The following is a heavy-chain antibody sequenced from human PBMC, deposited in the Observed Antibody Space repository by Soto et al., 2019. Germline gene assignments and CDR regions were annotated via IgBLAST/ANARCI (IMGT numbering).Heavy chain of an antibody. CDR2: ISSSSSYT. Sequence: GGSLRLSCAAAGCTFSDYYMCWIRQAPGKGLEWVSYISSSSSYTNYADSVKGRFTISRDNAKNSLYLQMNSLTAEDTAVYYCARAQGDYDSGRMIYFDYWGQGTLVTVSS. CDR3: ARAQGDYDSGRMIYFDY. CDR1: GCTFSDYY. D-gene: IGHD5-12*01. V-gene: IGHV3-11*06. J-gene: IGHJ4*02.